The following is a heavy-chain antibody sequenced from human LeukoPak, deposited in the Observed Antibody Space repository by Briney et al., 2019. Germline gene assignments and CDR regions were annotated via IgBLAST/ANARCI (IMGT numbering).Heavy chain of an antibody. D-gene: IGHD5-12*01. CDR1: GYSFTSYW. V-gene: IGHV5-51*01. CDR2: IYPGDSDT. CDR3: ARVSGSYDPKHFDY. Sequence: GESLKNFFEGSGYSFTSYWIGWVRPMPGEGLELVGIIYPGDSDTRYSPSFQGQVTISADKSISTAYLQWSSLKASDTAMYYCARVSGSYDPKHFDYWGQGTLVTVSS. J-gene: IGHJ4*02.